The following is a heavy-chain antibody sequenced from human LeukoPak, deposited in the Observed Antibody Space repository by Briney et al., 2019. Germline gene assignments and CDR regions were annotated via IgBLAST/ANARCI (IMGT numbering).Heavy chain of an antibody. CDR1: GFTFDDYA. V-gene: IGHV3-9*01. J-gene: IGHJ6*02. CDR3: AKDRFRGVALTYYGMDV. CDR2: ISWNSGSI. D-gene: IGHD2-15*01. Sequence: GGSLRLSCAASGFTFDDYAMHWVRQAPGKGLEWVSGISWNSGSIGYADSVKGRFTISRDNAKNSLYLQMNSLRAEDTALYYCAKDRFRGVALTYYGMDVWGQGTTVTVSS.